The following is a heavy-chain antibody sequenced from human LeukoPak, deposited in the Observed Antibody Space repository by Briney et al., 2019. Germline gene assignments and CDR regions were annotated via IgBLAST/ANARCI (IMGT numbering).Heavy chain of an antibody. Sequence: GASVKVSCKASGYTFTGYYMHWVRRAPGQGLEWLGWIKPDSGGTMYAHKSQGRVPMTRDTSINTAYMELSRLRSDDTAIYYCAKGDNILTGYYHIDYWGQGTLVTVSS. CDR3: AKGDNILTGYYHIDY. CDR1: GYTFTGYY. J-gene: IGHJ4*02. D-gene: IGHD3-9*01. V-gene: IGHV1-2*02. CDR2: IKPDSGGT.